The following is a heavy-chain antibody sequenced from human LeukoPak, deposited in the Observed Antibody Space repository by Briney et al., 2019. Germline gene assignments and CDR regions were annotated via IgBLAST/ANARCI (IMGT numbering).Heavy chain of an antibody. CDR2: IYYSGST. D-gene: IGHD3-22*01. CDR3: ASRYYDSSAFDI. CDR1: GGSISGYH. Sequence: SETLSLTCTVSGGSISGYHWSWIRQPPGQGLEWIGYIYYSGSTNYNPSLKSRVTISVDTSKNQFSLKLSSVTAADTAVYYCASRYYDSSAFDIWGQGTMVTVSS. V-gene: IGHV4-59*08. J-gene: IGHJ3*02.